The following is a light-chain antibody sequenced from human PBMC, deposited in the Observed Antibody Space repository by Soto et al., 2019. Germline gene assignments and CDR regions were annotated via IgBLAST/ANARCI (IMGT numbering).Light chain of an antibody. CDR3: SSYEGSXTFV. J-gene: IGLJ1*01. V-gene: IGLV2-8*01. CDR2: EVS. CDR1: SSDVGGYNY. Sequence: QSALTQPPSASVSPGQSVAISCTGTSSDVGGYNYVSWYQQHPGKAPKLMIYEVSKRPSGVPDRFSGSKSGNTASLTVSGLQAEDEADYYCSSYEGSXTFVFGTETKVTVL.